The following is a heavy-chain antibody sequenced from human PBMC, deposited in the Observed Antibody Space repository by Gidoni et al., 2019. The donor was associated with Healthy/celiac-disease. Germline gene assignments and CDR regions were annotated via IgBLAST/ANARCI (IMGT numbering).Heavy chain of an antibody. D-gene: IGHD2-2*01. CDR2: IWYDGSNK. Sequence: QVQLVESGGGVVQPGRSLRLSCAASGFTFSSYGMHWVRQAPGKGLEWVAVIWYDGSNKYYADSVKGRFTISRDNSKNTLYLQMNSLRAEDTAVYYCARDTKEYQLDYWGQGTLVTVSS. CDR3: ARDTKEYQLDY. V-gene: IGHV3-33*01. CDR1: GFTFSSYG. J-gene: IGHJ4*02.